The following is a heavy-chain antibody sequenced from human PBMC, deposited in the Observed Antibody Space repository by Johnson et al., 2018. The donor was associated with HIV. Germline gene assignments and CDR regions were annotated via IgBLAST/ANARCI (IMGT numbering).Heavy chain of an antibody. V-gene: IGHV3-53*01. J-gene: IGHJ3*02. CDR2: IYSGGRT. Sequence: EVQLVESGGGLMQPGGSLRLSCVASGFTVSNNFMSWVRQAPGKGLEWVSVIYSGGRTYYTDSVKGRFTISRDTAKNTLYLQMNSLRVEDTAVYFCASGVTARAPLLIWGQGTMVTVSS. D-gene: IGHD6-6*01. CDR1: GFTVSNNF. CDR3: ASGVTARAPLLI.